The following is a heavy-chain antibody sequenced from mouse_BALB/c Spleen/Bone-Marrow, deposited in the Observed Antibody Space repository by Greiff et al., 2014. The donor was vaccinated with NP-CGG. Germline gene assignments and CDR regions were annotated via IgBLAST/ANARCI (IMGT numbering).Heavy chain of an antibody. V-gene: IGHV5-9-3*01. J-gene: IGHJ2*01. Sequence: DVKLQESGGGLVKPGGSLKLSCAASGFTFSSYAMSWVRQTPEKRLEWVATISSGGSYTYYPDSVKGRFTISRDNAKNTLYLQMSSLRSEDTAMYYCARQGYHRYDGRGFDYWGQGTTLTVSS. D-gene: IGHD2-14*01. CDR3: ARQGYHRYDGRGFDY. CDR1: GFTFSSYA. CDR2: ISSGGSYT.